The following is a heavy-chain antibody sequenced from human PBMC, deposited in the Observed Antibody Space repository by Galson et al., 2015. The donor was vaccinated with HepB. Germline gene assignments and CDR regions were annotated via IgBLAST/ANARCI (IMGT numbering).Heavy chain of an antibody. CDR2: IDPSDSYT. CDR3: ARHSIITPSGSYPIHYYYYYGMDV. Sequence: QSGAEVKKPGESLRISCKGPGYSFTSYWISWVRQMPGKGLEWMGRIDPSDSYTNYSPSFQGHVTISADKSISTAYLQWSSLKASDTAMYYCARHSIITPSGSYPIHYYYYYGMDVCGQRTTVTVSS. J-gene: IGHJ6*02. V-gene: IGHV5-10-1*01. CDR1: GYSFTSYW. D-gene: IGHD3-10*01.